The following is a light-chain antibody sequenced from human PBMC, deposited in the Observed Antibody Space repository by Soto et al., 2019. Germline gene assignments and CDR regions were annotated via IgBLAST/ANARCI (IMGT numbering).Light chain of an antibody. V-gene: IGKV3-11*01. CDR2: DAS. Sequence: EIVLTQSPATVSLSPGERATLSCRASQSVSIYLAWYQQKPGQAPRLLIYDASNRASDIPARFSGSGSETDFTLTISRLEPEDYAMYYCHQYGTSPWTFGQGTKLEIK. CDR1: QSVSIY. J-gene: IGKJ2*01. CDR3: HQYGTSPWT.